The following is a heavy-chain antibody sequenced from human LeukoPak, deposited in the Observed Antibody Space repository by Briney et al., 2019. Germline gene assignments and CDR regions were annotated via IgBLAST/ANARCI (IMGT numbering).Heavy chain of an antibody. CDR3: AKARAGMYSSGWYSDAFDI. CDR1: GFTFSSYA. CDR2: ISGSGGST. J-gene: IGHJ3*02. D-gene: IGHD6-19*01. V-gene: IGHV3-23*01. Sequence: GGSLRLSSAASGFTFSSYAMSWVRQAPGKGLEWVSAISGSGGSTYYADSVKGRFTISRDNSKNTLYLQMNSLRAEDTAVYYCAKARAGMYSSGWYSDAFDIWGQGTMVTVSS.